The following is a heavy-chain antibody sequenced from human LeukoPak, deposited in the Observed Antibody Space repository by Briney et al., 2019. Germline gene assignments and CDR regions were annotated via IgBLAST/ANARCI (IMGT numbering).Heavy chain of an antibody. V-gene: IGHV1-69*04. CDR1: GGTFSSYA. Sequence: SVKVSCKASGGTFSSYAISWVRQAPGQGLEWMGRIIPILGIANYAQKFQGRVTITADKSTSTAYMELSSLRSEDTAVYYCARDYYYDSSAGVYYFDYWGQGTLVTVSS. CDR3: ARDYYYDSSAGVYYFDY. D-gene: IGHD3-22*01. CDR2: IIPILGIA. J-gene: IGHJ4*02.